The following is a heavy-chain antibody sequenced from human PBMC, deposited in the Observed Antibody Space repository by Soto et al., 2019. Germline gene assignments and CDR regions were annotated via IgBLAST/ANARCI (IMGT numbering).Heavy chain of an antibody. J-gene: IGHJ6*01. CDR1: GYTFTGYY. CDR3: ARGGGPITMVRGNHYYYYYRMDV. V-gene: IGHV1-2*04. Sequence: GASVKVSCKASGYTFTGYYMHWVRQAPGQGLEWMGWINPNSGGTNYAQKFQGWVTMTRDTSISTAYMELSRLRSDDTAVYYCARGGGPITMVRGNHYYYYYRMDVRGQGTTVTVSS. CDR2: INPNSGGT. D-gene: IGHD3-10*01.